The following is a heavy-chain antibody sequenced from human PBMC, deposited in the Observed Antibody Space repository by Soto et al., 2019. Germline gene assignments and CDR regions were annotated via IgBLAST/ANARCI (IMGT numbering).Heavy chain of an antibody. Sequence: QVQLQESGPGLVKPSGTLSLTCAVSGGSISTSNWWSWVRQPPGKGLEWIGEVYRTGSTNYNPSLETRLTISVAKSKNQFSLKLTSGTAAAAAVYYCARARATIAAAAIFDCWGQGTLVTVSS. V-gene: IGHV4-4*02. J-gene: IGHJ4*02. CDR1: GGSISTSNW. D-gene: IGHD6-13*01. CDR3: ARARATIAAAAIFDC. CDR2: VYRTGST.